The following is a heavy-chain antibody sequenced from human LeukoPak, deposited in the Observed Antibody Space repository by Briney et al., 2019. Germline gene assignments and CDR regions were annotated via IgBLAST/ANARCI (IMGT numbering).Heavy chain of an antibody. CDR2: IKQDGSEK. Sequence: GESLRLSCAASGFTFSSYWMSWVRQAPGKGLEWVANIKQDGSEKYYVDSVKGRFTISRDNAKNSLYLQMNSLRAEDTAVYYCARGCSSTSCYQDYWGQGTLVTVSS. J-gene: IGHJ4*02. V-gene: IGHV3-7*04. CDR1: GFTFSSYW. D-gene: IGHD2-2*01. CDR3: ARGCSSTSCYQDY.